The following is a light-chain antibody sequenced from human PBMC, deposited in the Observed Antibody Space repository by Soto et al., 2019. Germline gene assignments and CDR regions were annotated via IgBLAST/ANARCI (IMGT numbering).Light chain of an antibody. J-gene: IGKJ1*01. CDR1: QSVSSSY. CDR2: GAS. V-gene: IGKV3-20*01. CDR3: QQYVSSPQT. Sequence: EIVLTQSPGTLSLSPGERATLSCRASQSVSSSYLAWYQQKPGQAPRLLIYGASNRATGIPDRFSGSGSGTVFTLTISRLEPEDFAMYFCQQYVSSPQTFGQGSIVDVK.